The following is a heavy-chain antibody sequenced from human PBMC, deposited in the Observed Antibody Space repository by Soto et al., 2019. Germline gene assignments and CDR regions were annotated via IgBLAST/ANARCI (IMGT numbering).Heavy chain of an antibody. CDR2: ISYDGSNK. CDR3: ATDHYYDSSGYYDSDAFDI. J-gene: IGHJ3*02. D-gene: IGHD3-22*01. V-gene: IGHV3-30-3*01. CDR1: GFTFSSYA. Sequence: VQLVESGGGVVQPGRSLRLSCAASGFTFSSYAMHWVRQAPGKGLEWVAVISYDGSNKYYADSVKGRFTISRDNSKNTLYLQMNSLRAEDTAVYYCATDHYYDSSGYYDSDAFDIWGQGTMVTVSS.